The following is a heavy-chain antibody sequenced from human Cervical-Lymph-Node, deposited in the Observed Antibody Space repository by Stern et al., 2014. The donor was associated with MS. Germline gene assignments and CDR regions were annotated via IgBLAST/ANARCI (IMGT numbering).Heavy chain of an antibody. Sequence: VNLVQFGAEVAKPGASVKVSCKASGYTFTAYFLHWVRQAPGQGLEWMGWISPKSGSATYAQKFQDRVTMTRDTSINTGYREVSSLRSDDTAVYYCARDRGSYSDYWGQGTLVAVSS. D-gene: IGHD1-26*01. CDR1: GYTFTAYF. CDR3: ARDRGSYSDY. J-gene: IGHJ4*02. CDR2: ISPKSGSA. V-gene: IGHV1-2*02.